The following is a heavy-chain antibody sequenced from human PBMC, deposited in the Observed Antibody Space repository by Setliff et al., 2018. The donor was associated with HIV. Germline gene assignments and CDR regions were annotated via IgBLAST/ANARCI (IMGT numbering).Heavy chain of an antibody. CDR3: AREGDYDFWSGFHYYYYYYMDV. J-gene: IGHJ6*03. D-gene: IGHD3-3*01. Sequence: GGSLRLSCAASGFTFRNYYMHWVRQAPGKGLEWVSGITASGGTTHYADSVKGRFTISRDNAKNTLYLQMNSLRAEDTAVYYCAREGDYDFWSGFHYYYYYYMDVWGKGTTVTVSS. CDR1: GFTFRNYY. CDR2: ITASGGTT. V-gene: IGHV3-11*04.